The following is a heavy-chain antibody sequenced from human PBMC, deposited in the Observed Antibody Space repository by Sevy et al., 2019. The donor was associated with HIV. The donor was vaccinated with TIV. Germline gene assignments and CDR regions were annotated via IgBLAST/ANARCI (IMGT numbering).Heavy chain of an antibody. D-gene: IGHD6-13*01. J-gene: IGHJ4*02. Sequence: SETLSLTCAVSGYSISSGYYWGWIRQPPGKGLEWIGSIYHSGSTYYNPSLKSRVTISVDTSKNQFSLKLSSVTAADTAVYYCARGEGGYSSSWSKFHYWGQGTLVTVSS. V-gene: IGHV4-38-2*01. CDR2: IYHSGST. CDR1: GYSISSGYY. CDR3: ARGEGGYSSSWSKFHY.